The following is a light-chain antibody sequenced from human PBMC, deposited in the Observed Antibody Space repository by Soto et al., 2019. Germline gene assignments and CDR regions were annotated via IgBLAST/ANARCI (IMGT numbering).Light chain of an antibody. CDR1: SSDVGGFDF. V-gene: IGLV2-11*01. CDR2: DVS. J-gene: IGLJ3*02. Sequence: QSALTQPRSVSGSPGQSVAISCTATSSDVGGFDFVSWYQQHPGEAPKLVIYDVSKRLSGVPDRFSGSRSGDTASLTISGLQAEDEADYYCCLYTASYSVFGGGTKLTVL. CDR3: CLYTASYSV.